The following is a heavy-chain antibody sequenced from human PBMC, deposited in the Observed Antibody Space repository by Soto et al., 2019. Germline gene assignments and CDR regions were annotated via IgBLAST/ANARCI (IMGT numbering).Heavy chain of an antibody. D-gene: IGHD4-4*01. CDR2: ISSSGSII. CDR1: GFTFSDYY. Sequence: QVQLVVSGGGLVKPGGSLRISCAASGFTFSDYYISWIRQAPGKGLEWVSYISSSGSIIYYADSVKGRFTISRDNAKNSLYLQMNSLRAEDTAVYYCALAGYDSNYYAVTPLSAGHFWGQGILVTVSS. J-gene: IGHJ4*02. V-gene: IGHV3-11*01. CDR3: ALAGYDSNYYAVTPLSAGHF.